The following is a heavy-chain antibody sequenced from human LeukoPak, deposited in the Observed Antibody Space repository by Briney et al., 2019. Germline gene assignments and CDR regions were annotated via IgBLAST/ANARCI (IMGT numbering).Heavy chain of an antibody. J-gene: IGHJ6*02. D-gene: IGHD2-2*01. Sequence: GGSLRLSCAASGFTFSSYSMNWVRQAPGKGLEWVSSISSSSSYIYYADSVKGRFTISRDNAKNSLYLQMNSLRAEDTAVYYCARYPTFCSSTSCYYYYYGMDVWGQGTTVTVSS. CDR1: GFTFSSYS. CDR2: ISSSSSYI. CDR3: ARYPTFCSSTSCYYYYYGMDV. V-gene: IGHV3-21*01.